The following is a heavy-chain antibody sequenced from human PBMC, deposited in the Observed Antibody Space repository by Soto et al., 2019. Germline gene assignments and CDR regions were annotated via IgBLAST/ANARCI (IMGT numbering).Heavy chain of an antibody. V-gene: IGHV4-39*01. Sequence: SETLSLTCTVSGGSISSSSYYWGWIRQPPGKGLEWIGSIYYSGSTYYNPSLKSRVTISVDTSKNQFSLKLSSVTAADTAVYYCARRVGYEQQLVLFDYWGQGTLVTVSS. CDR3: ARRVGYEQQLVLFDY. CDR1: GGSISSSSYY. D-gene: IGHD6-13*01. J-gene: IGHJ4*02. CDR2: IYYSGST.